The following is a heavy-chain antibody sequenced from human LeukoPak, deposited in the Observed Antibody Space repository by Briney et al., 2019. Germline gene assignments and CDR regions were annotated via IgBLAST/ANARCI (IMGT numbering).Heavy chain of an antibody. CDR1: GYTFTSYY. CDR3: ANGYYDFWSGYPRSDYYYMDV. Sequence: GASVKVSCKASGYTFTSYYMHWVRQAPGQGLEWMGIINSSGGSTSYAQKFQGRVTMTRDTSTSTVYMELSSLRSEDTAVYYCANGYYDFWSGYPRSDYYYMDVWGKGTTVTVSS. J-gene: IGHJ6*03. CDR2: INSSGGST. V-gene: IGHV1-46*01. D-gene: IGHD3-3*01.